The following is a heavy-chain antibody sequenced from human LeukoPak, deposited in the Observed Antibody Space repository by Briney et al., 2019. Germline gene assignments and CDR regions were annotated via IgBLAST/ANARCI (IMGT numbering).Heavy chain of an antibody. D-gene: IGHD6-13*01. V-gene: IGHV7-4-1*02. CDR1: GYTFTSYA. J-gene: IGHJ6*03. CDR2: INTNTGNP. Sequence: GASVKVSCKASGYTFTSYAMNWVRQAPGQGLEWMGWINTNTGNPTYAQGFTGRFVFSLDTSVSTAYLQISSLKAEDTAVYYCARAGIAAAGKSYYYYYYMDVWGKGTTVTVSS. CDR3: ARAGIAAAGKSYYYYYYMDV.